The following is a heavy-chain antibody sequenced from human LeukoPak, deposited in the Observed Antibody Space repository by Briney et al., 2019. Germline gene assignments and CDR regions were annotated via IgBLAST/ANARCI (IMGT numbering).Heavy chain of an antibody. D-gene: IGHD3-22*01. CDR2: IYYSGST. CDR1: GGSISSYY. V-gene: IGHV4-30-4*01. CDR3: ARVGRDYYDSSGYYPSYYFDY. J-gene: IGHJ4*02. Sequence: SETLSLTCTVSGGSISSYYWSWIRQPPGKGLEWIGYIYYSGSTYYNPSLKSRVTISVDTSKNQFSLKLSSVTAADTAVYYCARVGRDYYDSSGYYPSYYFDYWGQGTLVTVSS.